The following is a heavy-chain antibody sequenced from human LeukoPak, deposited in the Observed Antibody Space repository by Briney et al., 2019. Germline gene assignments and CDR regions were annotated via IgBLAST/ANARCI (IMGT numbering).Heavy chain of an antibody. D-gene: IGHD2-2*01. J-gene: IGHJ6*03. CDR3: ASNPRYCSSTSCYSLYYMDV. V-gene: IGHV4-30-4*08. CDR1: GGSISSGDYY. Sequence: PSQTLSLTCTVSGGSISSGDYYWSWIRQPPGKGLEWIGYIYYSGSTYYNPSLKSRVTISVDTSKSQFSLKLSSVTAANTAVYYCASNPRYCSSTSCYSLYYMDVWGKGSTVTVSS. CDR2: IYYSGST.